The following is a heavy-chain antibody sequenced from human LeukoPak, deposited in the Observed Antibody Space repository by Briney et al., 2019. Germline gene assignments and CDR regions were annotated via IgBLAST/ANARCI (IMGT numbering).Heavy chain of an antibody. V-gene: IGHV3-30-3*01. CDR2: ISSDGTDK. Sequence: GGSLRLSCAASGFTFTRYAMHWVRQAPGKGREWVAVISSDGTDKYYADSVKGRFTISRDSAKNTLYLQMNSLRAEDTAVYYCARALITMIRGVIDYWGQGTLVTVSS. CDR3: ARALITMIRGVIDY. CDR1: GFTFTRYA. D-gene: IGHD3-10*01. J-gene: IGHJ4*02.